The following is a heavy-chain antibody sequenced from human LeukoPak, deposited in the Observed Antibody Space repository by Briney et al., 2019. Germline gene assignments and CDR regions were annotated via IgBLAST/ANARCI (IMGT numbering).Heavy chain of an antibody. CDR2: IRYDGGNK. J-gene: IGHJ6*03. Sequence: PGGSLRLSCAASGFTFSSYGMHWVRQAPGKGLEWVAFIRYDGGNKYYADSVKGRFTISRDNSKNTLYLQMNSLRAEDTAVYYCAKGSKEVLFTRDHCTDVWGKGTTVTISS. CDR3: AKGSKEVLFTRDHCTDV. CDR1: GFTFSSYG. D-gene: IGHD3-3*01. V-gene: IGHV3-30*02.